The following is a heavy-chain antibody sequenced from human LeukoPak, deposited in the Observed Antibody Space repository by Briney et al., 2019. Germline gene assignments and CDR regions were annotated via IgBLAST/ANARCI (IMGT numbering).Heavy chain of an antibody. Sequence: SETLSLTCAVYGGSFSGYYWSWIRQPPGKGLEWIGEINHSGSTNYNPSLKSRATISVDTSKNQFSLKLSSVTAADTAVYYCAREPYYDFWSCYYPFDYWGQGTLVTVSS. CDR2: INHSGST. D-gene: IGHD3-3*01. CDR1: GGSFSGYY. J-gene: IGHJ4*02. CDR3: AREPYYDFWSCYYPFDY. V-gene: IGHV4-34*01.